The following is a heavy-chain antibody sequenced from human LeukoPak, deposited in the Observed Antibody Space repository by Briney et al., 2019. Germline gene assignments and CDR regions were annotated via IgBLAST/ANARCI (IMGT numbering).Heavy chain of an antibody. CDR1: GGSISSYY. V-gene: IGHV4-59*01. CDR3: AREQSLGWDY. J-gene: IGHJ4*02. CDR2: IYYTGST. D-gene: IGHD5-24*01. Sequence: SETLSLTCTVSGGSISSYYWSWIRQPPGKGLEWIGYIYYTGSTNYNPSLKSRVTISVDTSKNQFSLKLSSVTTADTAVYHCAREQSLGWDYWGQGTLVTVSS.